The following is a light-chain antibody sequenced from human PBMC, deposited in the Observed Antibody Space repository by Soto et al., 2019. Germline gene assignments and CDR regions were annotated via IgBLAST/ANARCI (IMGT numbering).Light chain of an antibody. V-gene: IGKV1-9*01. CDR2: AAS. J-gene: IGKJ4*01. CDR3: QQFNSYPLT. Sequence: DIQMTQSPSSLSASVGDRVTITCRASQGISTYLAWYQQKPGKAPKLLIYAASTLQSGVPPRFSGSGSGTDFTLTISSLQPEDYATYYCQQFNSYPLTFGGGTKVDIK. CDR1: QGISTY.